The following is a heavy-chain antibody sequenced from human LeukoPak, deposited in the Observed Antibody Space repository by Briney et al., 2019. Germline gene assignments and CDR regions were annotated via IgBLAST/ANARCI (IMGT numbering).Heavy chain of an antibody. V-gene: IGHV1-18*01. D-gene: IGHD1-26*01. Sequence: GASVKVSRKASGYTFINYGISWVRQATGQGLEWMGWISVYSDNTDYAQKFQGRVTMTTDTSTSTAYMELRSLISDDTAVYYCARGSRLVGATARDHWGQGTLVTVSS. J-gene: IGHJ4*02. CDR1: GYTFINYG. CDR3: ARGSRLVGATARDH. CDR2: ISVYSDNT.